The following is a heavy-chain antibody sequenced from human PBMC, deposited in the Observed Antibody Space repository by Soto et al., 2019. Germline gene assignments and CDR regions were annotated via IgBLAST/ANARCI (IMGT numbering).Heavy chain of an antibody. CDR2: ISSSSSTI. CDR1: GFTFSSYS. CDR3: AVAASSGSYYLGFDY. J-gene: IGHJ4*02. Sequence: GGSLRLSRAASGFTFSSYSMNWVRQAPGKGLEWVSYISSSSSTIYYADSVKGRFTISRDNAKNSLYLQMNSLRAEDTAVYYCAVAASSGSYYLGFDYWGQGTLVTVSS. D-gene: IGHD3-10*01. V-gene: IGHV3-48*01.